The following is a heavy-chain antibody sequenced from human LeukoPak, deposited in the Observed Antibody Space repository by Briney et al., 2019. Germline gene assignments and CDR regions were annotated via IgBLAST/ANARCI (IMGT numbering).Heavy chain of an antibody. J-gene: IGHJ3*02. Sequence: SDTLPLTCSVSGASRSCYYCHWVRQSAGKGLEGIGRIDPTGSTNYNPPLERRLTMSVDTSKNQFSHSVTPVAAAATAVYYCARVLPHQYDSHDTFDIWGQGTMVTVSS. CDR2: IDPTGST. V-gene: IGHV4-4*07. D-gene: IGHD3-22*01. CDR3: ARVLPHQYDSHDTFDI. CDR1: GASRSCYY.